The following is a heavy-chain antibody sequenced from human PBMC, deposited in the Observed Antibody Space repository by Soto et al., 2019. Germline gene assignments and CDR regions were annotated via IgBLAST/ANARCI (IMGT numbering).Heavy chain of an antibody. J-gene: IGHJ4*02. CDR2: INPSGGST. CDR1: GYTFTSYY. CDR3: ARDRVGEIFSYSGRKEVGLIDY. Sequence: GASVKVSCKASGYTFTSYYMHWVRQAPGQGLEWMGIINPSGGSTSYAQKFQGRVTMTRDTSTSTVYMELSSLRSEDTAVYYCARDRVGEIFSYSGRKEVGLIDYWGQGTLVTVSS. D-gene: IGHD1-26*01. V-gene: IGHV1-46*01.